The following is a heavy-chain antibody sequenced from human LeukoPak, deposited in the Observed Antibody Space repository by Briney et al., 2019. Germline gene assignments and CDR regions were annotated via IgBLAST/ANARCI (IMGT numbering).Heavy chain of an antibody. CDR3: ARDIRGGELVLDY. CDR2: IYSGGST. V-gene: IGHV3-53*01. CDR1: GFTVSSNY. Sequence: PGRSLRLSCAASGFTVSSNYMSWVRQAPGKGLEWVSVIYSGGSTYYADSVKGRFTISRDNSKNTLYLQMNSLRAEDTAVYYCARDIRGGELVLDYWGQGTLVTVSS. J-gene: IGHJ4*02. D-gene: IGHD2-21*01.